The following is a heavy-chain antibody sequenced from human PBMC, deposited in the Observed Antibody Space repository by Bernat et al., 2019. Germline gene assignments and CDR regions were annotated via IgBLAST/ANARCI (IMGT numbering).Heavy chain of an antibody. J-gene: IGHJ4*02. CDR1: GFTFRREG. V-gene: IGHV3-7*03. Sequence: EGKRGESGGGGGEKGGARRGGGAASGFTFRREGRRGGGEETGKGLEWVANIKHEGSEKYYVDSVKGRFTISRDDAKNSLYLQMNSLRTEDPAVYYCARDAKMWPKWGQGTLVTVSS. D-gene: IGHD2-21*01. CDR2: IKHEGSEK. CDR3: ARDAKMWPK.